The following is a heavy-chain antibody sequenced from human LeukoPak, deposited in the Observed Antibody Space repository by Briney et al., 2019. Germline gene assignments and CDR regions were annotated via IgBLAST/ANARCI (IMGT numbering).Heavy chain of an antibody. D-gene: IGHD3-22*01. CDR3: ATNYYDSSGYQPAEYFQH. CDR2: IWYDGSNK. J-gene: IGHJ1*01. Sequence: GGSLRLSCAASGFTFSSYGMHWVRQAPGKGLEWVAVIWYDGSNKYYADSVKGRFTISRDNSKNTLYLQMNSLRAEDTAVYYCATNYYDSSGYQPAEYFQHWGQGTLVTVSS. V-gene: IGHV3-33*01. CDR1: GFTFSSYG.